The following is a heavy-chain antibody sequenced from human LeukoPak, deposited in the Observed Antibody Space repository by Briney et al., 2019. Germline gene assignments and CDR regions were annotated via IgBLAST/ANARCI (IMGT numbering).Heavy chain of an antibody. CDR2: MKSNNGHT. CDR3: ARGPPNWGMVGY. D-gene: IGHD7-27*01. V-gene: IGHV1-8*01. J-gene: IGHJ4*02. Sequence: ASVKVSCKASGYTFTSFDFNWVRQATGQGLEWMGWMKSNNGHTGYAQKFQGRVTMTRDTSISTAYTELSSLTFEGTAVYYCARGPPNWGMVGYWGQGTLVTVSS. CDR1: GYTFTSFD.